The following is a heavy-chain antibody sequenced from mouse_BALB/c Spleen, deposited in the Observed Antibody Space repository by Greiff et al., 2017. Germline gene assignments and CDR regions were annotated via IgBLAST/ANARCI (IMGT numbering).Heavy chain of an antibody. CDR1: GYAFSSYW. CDR2: IYPGDGDT. D-gene: IGHD2-14*01. V-gene: IGHV1-80*01. J-gene: IGHJ4*01. Sequence: VQVVESGAELVRPGSSVKISCKASGYAFSSYWMNWVKQRPGQGLEWIGQIYPGDGDTNYNGKFKGKATLTADKSSSTAYMQLSSLTSEDSAVYFCAREDYRYDGGAMDYWGQGTSVTVSS. CDR3: AREDYRYDGGAMDY.